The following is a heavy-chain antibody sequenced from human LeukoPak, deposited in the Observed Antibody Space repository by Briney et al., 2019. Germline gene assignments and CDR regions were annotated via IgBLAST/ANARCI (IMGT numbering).Heavy chain of an antibody. V-gene: IGHV3-48*04. CDR2: ISSSRSIT. CDR1: GFTFSSYS. D-gene: IGHD2/OR15-2a*01. J-gene: IGHJ4*02. CDR3: VSFYETY. Sequence: GGSLRLSCAASGFTFSSYSFNWVRQAPGKGLEWVSYISSSRSITYYADSVKGRFTLSKDNAKNTVYLQMNNLRAEDTAVYYCVSFYETYWGRGTLVTVSS.